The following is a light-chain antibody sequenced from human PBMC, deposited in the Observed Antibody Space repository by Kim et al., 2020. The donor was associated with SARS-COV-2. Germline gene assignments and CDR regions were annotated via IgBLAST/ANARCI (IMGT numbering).Light chain of an antibody. CDR3: QQYANWPYG. CDR2: GAS. Sequence: SGSSGEGVTLSCRASQTLNTNLAWYQQKPGQAPRLLIYGASTRAAGIPARFSGSGSETDFTLTISGLQSEDFAVYYCQQYANWPYGFGQGTKLEI. CDR1: QTLNTN. V-gene: IGKV3-15*01. J-gene: IGKJ2*03.